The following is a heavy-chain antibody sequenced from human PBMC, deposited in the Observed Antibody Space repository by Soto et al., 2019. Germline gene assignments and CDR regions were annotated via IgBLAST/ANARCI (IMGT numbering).Heavy chain of an antibody. CDR1: GFTFSSYA. J-gene: IGHJ4*02. Sequence: QVQLVESGGGVVQPGRSLRLSCAASGFTFSSYAMHWVRQAPGKGLEWVAVISYDGSNKYYADSVKGRFTISRDNSKNTPYLQMSSLRAEDTALYYCARAAQWSGSYYPFGYWGQGTLVTVSS. CDR2: ISYDGSNK. V-gene: IGHV3-30-3*01. D-gene: IGHD1-26*01. CDR3: ARAAQWSGSYYPFGY.